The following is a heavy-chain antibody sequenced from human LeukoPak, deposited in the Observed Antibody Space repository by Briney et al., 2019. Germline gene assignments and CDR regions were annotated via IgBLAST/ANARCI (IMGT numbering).Heavy chain of an antibody. CDR3: ARDLAVFDYSNYGDY. CDR1: GFTFSSYW. D-gene: IGHD4-11*01. Sequence: GGSLRLSCAASGFTFSSYWMSWVRQAPGKGLEWVANIKQDGSEEYYVDSVKGRFTISRGNAKNSLYLQMNSLRAEDTAVYYCARDLAVFDYSNYGDYWGQGTLVTVSS. J-gene: IGHJ4*02. V-gene: IGHV3-7*01. CDR2: IKQDGSEE.